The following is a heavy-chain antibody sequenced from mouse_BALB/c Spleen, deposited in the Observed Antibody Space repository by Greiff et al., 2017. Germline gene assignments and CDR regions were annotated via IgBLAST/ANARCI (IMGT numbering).Heavy chain of an antibody. CDR1: GFTFSSYA. CDR2: ISSGGSYT. CDR3: ARAYYYGSSYDWYFDV. J-gene: IGHJ1*01. V-gene: IGHV5-9-3*01. Sequence: EVHLVESGGGLVKPGGSLKLSCAASGFTFSSYAMSWVRQTPEKRLEWVATISSGGSYTYYPDSVKGRFTISRDNAKNTLYLQMSSLRSEDTAMYYCARAYYYGSSYDWYFDVWGAGTTVTVSS. D-gene: IGHD1-1*01.